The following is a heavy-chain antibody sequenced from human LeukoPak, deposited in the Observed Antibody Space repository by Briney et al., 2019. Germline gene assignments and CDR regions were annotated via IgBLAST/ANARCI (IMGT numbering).Heavy chain of an antibody. Sequence: GESLKISCKGSGYSFTSFWIGWVCQMPGKGLEWMGIIYPDDSETIYSPSFQGQVTFSVDKSITTAYLHWSSLKASDTAMFYCARLYYDVSGYFDYWGQGTLVTVSS. D-gene: IGHD3-22*01. CDR2: IYPDDSET. J-gene: IGHJ4*02. CDR1: GYSFTSFW. V-gene: IGHV5-51*01. CDR3: ARLYYDVSGYFDY.